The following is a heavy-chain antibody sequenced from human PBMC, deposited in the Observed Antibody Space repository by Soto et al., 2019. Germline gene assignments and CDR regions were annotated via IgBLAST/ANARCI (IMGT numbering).Heavy chain of an antibody. CDR2: IYYSGST. Sequence: PLEPLSLPCTLSGGSISSSSYYWSWIRQHPGKGLEWIGYIYYSGSTYYNPSLKSRVTISVDTSKNQFSLKLSSVTAADTAVYYCARADLSSVAGTGSGAFDIWGQGTMVTVSS. D-gene: IGHD6-19*01. V-gene: IGHV4-31*03. J-gene: IGHJ3*02. CDR3: ARADLSSVAGTGSGAFDI. CDR1: GGSISSSSYY.